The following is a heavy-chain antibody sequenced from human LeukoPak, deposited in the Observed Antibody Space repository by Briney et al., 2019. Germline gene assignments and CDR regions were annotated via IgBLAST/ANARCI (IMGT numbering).Heavy chain of an antibody. D-gene: IGHD5-18*01. J-gene: IGHJ4*02. CDR3: ARGVVDTAMVPSFDY. CDR2: IYYSGST. V-gene: IGHV4-31*03. Sequence: SQTLSLTCTVSGGSISSGGYYWSWIRQHAGKGLEWIGYIYYSGSTYYNPSLKSRVTISVDTSKNQFSLKLSSVTAADTAVYYCARGVVDTAMVPSFDYWGQGTLVTVSS. CDR1: GGSISSGGYY.